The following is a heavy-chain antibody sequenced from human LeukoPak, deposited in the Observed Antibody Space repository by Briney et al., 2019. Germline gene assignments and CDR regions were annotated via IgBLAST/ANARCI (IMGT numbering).Heavy chain of an antibody. Sequence: SETLSLTCTVSGGSISSSSYYWGWIRQPPGKGLEWIGSIYYSGSTNYNPSLKSRVTISVDTSKNQFSLKLSSVTAADTAVYYCARGGVRGAGLSYYYYMDVWGKGTTVTVSS. J-gene: IGHJ6*03. CDR3: ARGGVRGAGLSYYYYMDV. CDR2: IYYSGST. CDR1: GGSISSSSYY. D-gene: IGHD3-10*01. V-gene: IGHV4-39*07.